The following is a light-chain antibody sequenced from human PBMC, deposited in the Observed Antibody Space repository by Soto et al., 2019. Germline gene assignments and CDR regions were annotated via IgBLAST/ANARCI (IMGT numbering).Light chain of an antibody. CDR1: QSVSSY. Sequence: EIVLTQSPATLSLSPGERATLSCRASQSVSSYLAWYQQRPGQAPRLLIYDTSTRATGIPARFSGSGSGTDFPLTISSLEPEDFALYYCQHRGNSYTFGQGTKLEIK. CDR2: DTS. J-gene: IGKJ2*01. V-gene: IGKV3-11*01. CDR3: QHRGNSYT.